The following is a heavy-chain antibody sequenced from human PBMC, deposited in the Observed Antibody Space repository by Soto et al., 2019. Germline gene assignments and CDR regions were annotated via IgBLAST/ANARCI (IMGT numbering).Heavy chain of an antibody. V-gene: IGHV3-23*01. Sequence: GVSLRLPCAASRHPYSNYASMCVRQAPGRGLEWVSSISGSGGSTYYADSVKGRFTISRDNSKNTMSLQMNSLRAEYTAVYYCATYSGNYERYGVYYCMDVWGQGTTVTVSS. J-gene: IGHJ6*02. CDR1: RHPYSNYA. CDR3: ATYSGNYERYGVYYCMDV. CDR2: ISGSGGST. D-gene: IGHD1-26*01.